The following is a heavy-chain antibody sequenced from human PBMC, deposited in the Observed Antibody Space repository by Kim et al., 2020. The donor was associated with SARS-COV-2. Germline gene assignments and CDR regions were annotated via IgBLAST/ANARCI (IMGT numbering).Heavy chain of an antibody. V-gene: IGHV3-73*01. CDR3: TSRGVVVAASDAHIDY. CDR2: IRSKANSYAT. Sequence: GGSLRLSCAASGFTFSGSAMHWVRQASGKGLEWVGRIRSKANSYATAYAASVKGRFTISRDDSKNTAYLQMNSLKTEDTAVYYCTSRGVVVAASDAHIDYWGHGTLVTVSS. D-gene: IGHD2-15*01. J-gene: IGHJ4*01. CDR1: GFTFSGSA.